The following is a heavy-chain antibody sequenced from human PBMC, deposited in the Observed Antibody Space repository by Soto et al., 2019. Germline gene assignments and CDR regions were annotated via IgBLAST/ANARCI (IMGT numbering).Heavy chain of an antibody. V-gene: IGHV3-30-3*01. D-gene: IGHD2-15*01. CDR1: GFTFSSYD. Sequence: QVQLVESGGGVVQPGRSLRLSCAASGFTFSSYDMHWVRQAPGKGLEWVAVISYDGSNKHYADSVKGRFTISSDNSKNLLYLQMNSLRAEDTAVYYCAREYGIGGVTFAIWGQATMVTVSA. CDR3: AREYGIGGVTFAI. CDR2: ISYDGSNK. J-gene: IGHJ3*02.